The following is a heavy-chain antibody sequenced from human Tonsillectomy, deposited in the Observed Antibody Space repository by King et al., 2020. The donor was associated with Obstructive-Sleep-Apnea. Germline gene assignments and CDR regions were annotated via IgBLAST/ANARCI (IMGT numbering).Heavy chain of an antibody. J-gene: IGHJ3*02. CDR2: IYFIGTT. CDR1: ADSISSSTYY. CDR3: ARSPGFREAFDI. V-gene: IGHV4-39*07. Sequence: PQLQESGPGLVKPSETLSLTCTVSADSISSSTYYWGWIRQPPGKGLEYIGSIYFIGTTYYNPSLKSRLTISLDPSKNQFSLNLSAVTAADTAVYYCARSPGFREAFDIWGQGTMVTVSS. D-gene: IGHD3-9*01.